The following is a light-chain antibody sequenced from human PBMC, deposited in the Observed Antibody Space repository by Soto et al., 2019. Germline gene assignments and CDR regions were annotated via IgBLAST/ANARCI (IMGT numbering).Light chain of an antibody. CDR2: HND. J-gene: IGLJ3*02. Sequence: QSVLTQPPSVSAAPGQKVTISCSGSSSNIGNNFVSWYQQLPGTAPKLLTYHNDKRPSGIPDRFSGSKSGTSATLGITGLQTGDEADYYCGTWDSSLSTVLFGGGTKLTVL. CDR1: SSNIGNNF. CDR3: GTWDSSLSTVL. V-gene: IGLV1-51*01.